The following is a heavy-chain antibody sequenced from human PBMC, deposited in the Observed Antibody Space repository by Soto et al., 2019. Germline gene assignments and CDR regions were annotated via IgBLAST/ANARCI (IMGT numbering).Heavy chain of an antibody. CDR1: GGSFSGYY. D-gene: IGHD3-16*02. CDR2: INHSGST. J-gene: IGHJ5*02. Sequence: SETLSLTCAVYGGSFSGYYWSWIRQPPGKGLEWIGEINHSGSTNYNPSLKSRVTISVDTSKNQFSLKLSSVTAADTAVYYCARYPGTVHLGELSFNNWFDPWGQGTLVTVSS. CDR3: ARYPGTVHLGELSFNNWFDP. V-gene: IGHV4-34*01.